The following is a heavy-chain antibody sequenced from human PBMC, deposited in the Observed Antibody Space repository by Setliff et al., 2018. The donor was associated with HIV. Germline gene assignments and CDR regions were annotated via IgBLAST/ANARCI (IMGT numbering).Heavy chain of an antibody. J-gene: IGHJ6*03. CDR1: GASIVTTDHY. D-gene: IGHD3-3*02. CDR2: AYYGADR. Sequence: SETLSLTCTVSGASIVTTDHYWGWVRQAPGKGLEWVGSAYYGADRYYNPSLKSRVTISVDTSKNQFSLSLRSVTAADTALYYCARHTVLNISPSGQGYYYIDVWAKGTSVTVS. CDR3: ARHTVLNISPSGQGYYYIDV. V-gene: IGHV4-39*01.